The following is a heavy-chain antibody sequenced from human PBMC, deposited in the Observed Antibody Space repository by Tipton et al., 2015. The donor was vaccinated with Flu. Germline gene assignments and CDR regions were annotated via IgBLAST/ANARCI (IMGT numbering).Heavy chain of an antibody. CDR1: GGSISSGSYY. J-gene: IGHJ4*02. CDR3: ARDAPGYGGYLVY. CDR2: VYPSGSA. V-gene: IGHV4-61*02. D-gene: IGHD5-12*01. Sequence: TLSLTCTVSGGSISSGSYYWSWIRQPAGKGLEWIGRVYPSGSANYNPSLKSRVTISVDTSKNQFSLKLSSVTAADTAVYYCARDAPGYGGYLVYWGQGTLITVSS.